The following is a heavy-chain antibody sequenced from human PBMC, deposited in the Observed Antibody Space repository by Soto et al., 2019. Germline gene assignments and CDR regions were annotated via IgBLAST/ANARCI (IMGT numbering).Heavy chain of an antibody. CDR1: GYTFTSYA. J-gene: IGHJ6*02. CDR3: ARDPGSRGGGYYDSSGTLRHYYYYGMDV. CDR2: INAGNGNT. D-gene: IGHD3-22*01. Sequence: GASVKVSCKASGYTFTSYAMHWVRQAPGQRLEWMGWINAGNGNTKYSQKFQGRVTITRDTSASTAYMELSSLRSEDTAVYYCARDPGSRGGGYYDSSGTLRHYYYYGMDVWGQGTTVTVSS. V-gene: IGHV1-3*01.